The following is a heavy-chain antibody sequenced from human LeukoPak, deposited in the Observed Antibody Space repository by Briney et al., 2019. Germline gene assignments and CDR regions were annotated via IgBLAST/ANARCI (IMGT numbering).Heavy chain of an antibody. CDR3: ARDRYYYDSSGYSRTGFDY. CDR1: GYTFTGYY. CDR2: INPNSGGT. V-gene: IGHV1-2*06. D-gene: IGHD3-22*01. Sequence: ASVKVSCKASGYTFTGYYMHWVLQAPGQGLEWMGRINPNSGGTNYAQKFQGRVTMTRDTSISTAYMELSRLRSDDTAVYYCARDRYYYDSSGYSRTGFDYWGQGTLVTVSS. J-gene: IGHJ4*02.